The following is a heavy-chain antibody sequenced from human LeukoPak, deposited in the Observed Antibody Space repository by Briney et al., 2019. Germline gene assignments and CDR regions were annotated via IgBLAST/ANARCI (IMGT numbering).Heavy chain of an antibody. V-gene: IGHV4-59*01. D-gene: IGHD4-17*01. Sequence: SETLSLTCAVHGVSFSDNYWNWIRQPPGKGLEWIGYIYYSGSTNYNPSLKSRVTISVDTSKNQFSLKLSSVTAADTAVYYCARWRSDGEPFDYWGQGTLVTVSS. CDR3: ARWRSDGEPFDY. CDR1: GVSFSDNY. J-gene: IGHJ4*02. CDR2: IYYSGST.